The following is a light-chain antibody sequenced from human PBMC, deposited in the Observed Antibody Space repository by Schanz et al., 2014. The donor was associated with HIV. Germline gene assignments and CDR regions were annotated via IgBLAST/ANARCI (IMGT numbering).Light chain of an antibody. CDR3: QQSYSATPYT. Sequence: DIQMTQSPSSLSASVGDRVTITCRASQDISISLNWYQQKPGKAPQLLIYASSLLHTGVPSRFSGSGSGTHFTLTITGLQFEDFATYYCQQSYSATPYTFGQGTRLEI. CDR2: ASS. CDR1: QDISIS. J-gene: IGKJ2*01. V-gene: IGKV1-39*01.